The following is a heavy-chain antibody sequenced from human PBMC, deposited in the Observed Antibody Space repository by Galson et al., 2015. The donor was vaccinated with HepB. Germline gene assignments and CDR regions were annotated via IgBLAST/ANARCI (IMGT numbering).Heavy chain of an antibody. CDR1: GGSISSYY. Sequence: TLSLTCTVSGGSISSYYWSWIRQPPGKGLEWIGYIYYSGSTNYNPSLKSRVTISVDTSKNQFSLKLSSVTAADTAVYYCARGYGSGSYDYWGQGTLVTVSS. CDR2: IYYSGST. V-gene: IGHV4-59*01. J-gene: IGHJ4*02. D-gene: IGHD3-10*01. CDR3: ARGYGSGSYDY.